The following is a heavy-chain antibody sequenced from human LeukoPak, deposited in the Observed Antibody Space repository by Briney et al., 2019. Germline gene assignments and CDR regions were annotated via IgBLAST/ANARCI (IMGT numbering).Heavy chain of an antibody. CDR2: MNPNSGNT. CDR1: GYTFTSYD. J-gene: IGHJ6*04. CDR3: VVPAATSLSGV. V-gene: IGHV1-8*03. D-gene: IGHD2-2*01. Sequence: ASVKVSCKASGYTFTSYDINWVRQATGQGLEWMGWMNPNSGNTGYAQKFQGRVTITRNTSISTAYMELSSLRSEDTAVYYVVVPAATSLSGVWGKGTTVTVSS.